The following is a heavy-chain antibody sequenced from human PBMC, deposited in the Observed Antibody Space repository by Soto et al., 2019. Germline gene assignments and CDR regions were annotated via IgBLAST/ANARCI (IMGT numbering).Heavy chain of an antibody. CDR2: IKQDGSEK. Sequence: PGGSLRLSCAASGFTFSSYWMSWVRQAPGKGLEWVANIKQDGSEKYYVDSVKGRFTISRDNAKNSLYLQMNSLRAEDTAVYYCAREVVVVAAPFDYWGQGTLVTVSS. J-gene: IGHJ4*02. CDR3: AREVVVVAAPFDY. V-gene: IGHV3-7*01. D-gene: IGHD2-15*01. CDR1: GFTFSSYW.